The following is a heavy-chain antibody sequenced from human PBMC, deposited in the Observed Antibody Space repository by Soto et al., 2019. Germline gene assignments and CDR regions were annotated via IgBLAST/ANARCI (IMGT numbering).Heavy chain of an antibody. CDR1: GFTVSSNY. CDR2: IYSGGST. D-gene: IGHD1-7*01. J-gene: IGHJ4*02. CDR3: ASLNYNLGTDY. Sequence: EVPLVESGGGLVQPGGSLRLSCAASGFTVSSNYMSWVRQAPGKGLEWVSVIYSGGSTYYADSVKGRFTISRDSSKNTLYLQMNSLRAEDTAVYYCASLNYNLGTDYWGQGTLVTVSS. V-gene: IGHV3-66*01.